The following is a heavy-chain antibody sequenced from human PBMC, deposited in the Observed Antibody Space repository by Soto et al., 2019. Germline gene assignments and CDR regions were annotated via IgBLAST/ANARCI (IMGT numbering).Heavy chain of an antibody. J-gene: IGHJ5*02. CDR2: IYYSGST. V-gene: IGHV4-59*01. CDR3: ASDNSGGAGTFDP. Sequence: QVQLQESGPGLVKPSETLSLTCTVSGGSISSYYWSWIRQPPGKGLEWIWYIYYSGSTNYNPSLNSRVTISVDTSKNQFSLKLSSVTAADTAVYYCASDNSGGAGTFDPWGQGTLVTVSS. CDR1: GGSISSYY. D-gene: IGHD1-26*01.